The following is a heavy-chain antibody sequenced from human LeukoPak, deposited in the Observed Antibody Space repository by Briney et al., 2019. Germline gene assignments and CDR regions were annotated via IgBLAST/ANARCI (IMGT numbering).Heavy chain of an antibody. CDR3: ARVGPGSGYRYGRDYYYYYYMDV. Sequence: ASVKVSCKASGYTFTSYGISWVRQAPGQGLEWMGWISAYNGNTNYAQKLQGRVTMTTDTSTSTAYMELRSLRSDDTAVYYCARVGPGSGYRYGRDYYYYYYMDVWGKGTTVTISS. D-gene: IGHD5-18*01. CDR1: GYTFTSYG. CDR2: ISAYNGNT. J-gene: IGHJ6*03. V-gene: IGHV1-18*01.